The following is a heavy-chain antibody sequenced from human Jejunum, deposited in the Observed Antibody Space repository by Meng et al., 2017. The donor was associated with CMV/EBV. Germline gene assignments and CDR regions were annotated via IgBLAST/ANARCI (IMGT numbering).Heavy chain of an antibody. D-gene: IGHD1-26*01. CDR3: SRRWEGVGNYFFD. CDR1: FPFSGST. J-gene: IGHJ4*02. CDR2: IKTKTNNYAT. Sequence: FPFSGSTIHWVRQASGKGLEWIGRIKTKTNNYATAYGASVEGRFTISRDDSKNTAFLQMTGLRSKDTAIYYCSRRWEGVGNYFFDWGQGTLVTVSS. V-gene: IGHV3-73*01.